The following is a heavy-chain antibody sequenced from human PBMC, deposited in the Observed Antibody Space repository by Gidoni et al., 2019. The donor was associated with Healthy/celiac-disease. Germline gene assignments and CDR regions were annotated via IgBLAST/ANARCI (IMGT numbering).Heavy chain of an antibody. V-gene: IGHV3-20*01. CDR3: ARHRGPNDSSGYYFTPGRNWFDP. CDR1: GFTFDDYC. Sequence: EVQLVESGGGVVRPGGSLRLPCAASGFTFDDYCLSWVRQAPGKGLECVPGFNWNGGSTGYADSVKGRFTISRDNAKNSLYLQMNSLRAEDTALYHCARHRGPNDSSGYYFTPGRNWFDPWGQGTLVTVSS. J-gene: IGHJ5*02. CDR2: FNWNGGST. D-gene: IGHD3-22*01.